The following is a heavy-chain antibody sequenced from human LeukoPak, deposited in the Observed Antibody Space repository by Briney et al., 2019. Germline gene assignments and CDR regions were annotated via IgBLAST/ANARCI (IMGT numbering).Heavy chain of an antibody. V-gene: IGHV1-46*01. Sequence: GASVKVSCKASGYTFTSYYMHWVRQAPGQGLEWMGIINPSGGSTSYAQKFQGRVTMTRDTSTSTVYMELSSLRSEDTAVYYCARWGGYYDSSGSRDAFDIWGQGTMVTVSS. CDR1: GYTFTSYY. J-gene: IGHJ3*02. CDR3: ARWGGYYDSSGSRDAFDI. CDR2: INPSGGST. D-gene: IGHD3-22*01.